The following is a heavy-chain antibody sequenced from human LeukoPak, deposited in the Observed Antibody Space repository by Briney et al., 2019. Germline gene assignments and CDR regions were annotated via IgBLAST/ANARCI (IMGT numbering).Heavy chain of an antibody. V-gene: IGHV3-30-3*01. J-gene: IGHJ4*02. D-gene: IGHD3-22*01. CDR2: ISYDGSNK. CDR3: ASQYDTSGYHYFDF. CDR1: GFTFSSYA. Sequence: GGSLRLSCAASGFTFSSYAMHWVRQAPGKGLEWVAVISYDGSNKYYADSVKGRFTISRDSSKNTLYLQMNSLRAEDTAVYYCASQYDTSGYHYFDFRGQGTLVTVSS.